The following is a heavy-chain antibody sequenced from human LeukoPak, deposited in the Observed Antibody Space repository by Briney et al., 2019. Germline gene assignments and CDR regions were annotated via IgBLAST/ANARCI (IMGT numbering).Heavy chain of an antibody. Sequence: GGSLRLSCAASGFTFDDYGMSWVRQAPGKGLEWVSGINWNGGSTGYADSVKGRFTISRDNAKNSLYLQMNSLRADDTAVYYCARDFGWLQSFGYFDYWGQGTLVTVSS. CDR1: GFTFDDYG. J-gene: IGHJ4*02. D-gene: IGHD5-24*01. CDR3: ARDFGWLQSFGYFDY. CDR2: INWNGGST. V-gene: IGHV3-20*04.